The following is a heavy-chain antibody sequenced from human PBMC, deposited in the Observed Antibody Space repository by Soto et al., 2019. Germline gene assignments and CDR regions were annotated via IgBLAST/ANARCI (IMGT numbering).Heavy chain of an antibody. V-gene: IGHV1-69*01. CDR2: IIPIFGTA. CDR3: ARVVKFYGSGSYEGWFDP. D-gene: IGHD3-10*01. CDR1: GGTFSSYA. J-gene: IGHJ5*02. Sequence: QVQLVQSGAEVKKPGSSVKVSCKASGGTFSSYAISWVRQAPGQGLEWMGGIIPIFGTANYAQKFQGRVTITADESTSTAYMELSSLRSEYTAVYYCARVVKFYGSGSYEGWFDPWGQGTLVTVSS.